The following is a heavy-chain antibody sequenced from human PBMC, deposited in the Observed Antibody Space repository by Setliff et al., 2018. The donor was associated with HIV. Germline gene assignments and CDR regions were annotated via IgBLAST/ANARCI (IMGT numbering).Heavy chain of an antibody. J-gene: IGHJ4*02. CDR1: GYSINSGYY. V-gene: IGHV4-38-2*01. CDR2: IYHSGST. Sequence: SETLSLTCAVSGYSINSGYYWGWFRQPPGKGLEWIGSIYHSGSTYYNPSLKSRVTISVDTSKNQFSLKLSSLTAADTAVYYCARDPIVFDYWGQGTLVTVSS. CDR3: ARDPIVFDY. D-gene: IGHD1-26*01.